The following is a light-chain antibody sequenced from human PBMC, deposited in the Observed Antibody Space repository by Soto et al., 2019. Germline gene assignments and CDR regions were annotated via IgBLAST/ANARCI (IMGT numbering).Light chain of an antibody. CDR1: SSDVGGYNY. CDR2: AVS. J-gene: IGLJ1*01. Sequence: QSALTQPASVSGSPGQSITISCTGTSSDVGGYNYVSWYQQHPGKAPKLMIYAVSNRPSGVSNRFSGSKSGNTASLTISGLQAEDEADYYCSSYTSSSTLYVFGTGTKLTVL. CDR3: SSYTSSSTLYV. V-gene: IGLV2-14*01.